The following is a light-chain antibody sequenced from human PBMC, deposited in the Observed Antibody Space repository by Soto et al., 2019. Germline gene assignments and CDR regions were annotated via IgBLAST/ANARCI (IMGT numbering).Light chain of an antibody. CDR1: QSVSSN. Sequence: EIVMTQSPATLSVSPGERATLSCRASQSVSSNLAWYQQKPGQAPRLLIYGASTRVTGIPARFSGSGSGTESTLTISSLQSEDFAVYYCQQYNNWPPYTFGQGTKLEIK. J-gene: IGKJ2*01. V-gene: IGKV3-15*01. CDR3: QQYNNWPPYT. CDR2: GAS.